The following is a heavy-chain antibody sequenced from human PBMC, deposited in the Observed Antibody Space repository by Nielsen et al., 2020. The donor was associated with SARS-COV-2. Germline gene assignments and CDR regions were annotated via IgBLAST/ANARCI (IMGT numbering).Heavy chain of an antibody. CDR3: AKDGVRSSTTYHRLGGDYYYYMDV. D-gene: IGHD2-2*01. Sequence: GESLKISCAASGFTFSSYAMHWVRQAPGKGLEWVAVISYDGGNKYYADSVKGRFTISRDNSKNTLYLQMNSLRAEDTAVYYCAKDGVRSSTTYHRLGGDYYYYMDVWGKGTTVTVSS. J-gene: IGHJ6*03. CDR2: ISYDGGNK. V-gene: IGHV3-30*04. CDR1: GFTFSSYA.